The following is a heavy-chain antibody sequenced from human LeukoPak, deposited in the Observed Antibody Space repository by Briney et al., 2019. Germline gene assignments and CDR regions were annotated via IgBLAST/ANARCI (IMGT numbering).Heavy chain of an antibody. Sequence: GGSLRLSCAASGFTFSSYAMNWVRQAPGKGLEWVAVISYDGSNKYYADSVKGRFTISRDNSENTLYLQMNSLRAEDTAVYYCARVPGYDSSGYFDYWGQGTLVTVSS. J-gene: IGHJ4*02. V-gene: IGHV3-30*04. D-gene: IGHD3-22*01. CDR3: ARVPGYDSSGYFDY. CDR2: ISYDGSNK. CDR1: GFTFSSYA.